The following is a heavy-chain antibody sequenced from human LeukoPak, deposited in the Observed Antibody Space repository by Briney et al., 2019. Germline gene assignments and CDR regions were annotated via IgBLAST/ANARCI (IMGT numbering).Heavy chain of an antibody. CDR3: ARVWVESGYLDPNLPRKRYYYYYMDV. CDR2: INPNSGGT. J-gene: IGHJ6*03. D-gene: IGHD5-12*01. V-gene: IGHV1-2*06. Sequence: ASVKVSCKASGYTSTGYYMHWVRQAPGQGLEWMGRINPNSGGTNYAQKFQGRVTMTRDTSISTAYMELSRLRSDDTAVYYCARVWVESGYLDPNLPRKRYYYYYMDVWGKGTTVTVSS. CDR1: GYTSTGYY.